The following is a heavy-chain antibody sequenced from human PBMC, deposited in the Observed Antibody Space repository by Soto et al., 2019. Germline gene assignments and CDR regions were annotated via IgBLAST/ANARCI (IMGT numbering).Heavy chain of an antibody. CDR3: AKSPGLRALDS. Sequence: GGSLRLSCAASGFTFSRYAMTWVRQAPGKGLEWVSSSSGSGSSTYYADSVKGRFTISRDNSKNTLFLQMESLRAEDTAVYYCAKSPGLRALDSWGQGTLVTVSS. CDR2: SSGSGSST. CDR1: GFTFSRYA. V-gene: IGHV3-23*01. J-gene: IGHJ4*02.